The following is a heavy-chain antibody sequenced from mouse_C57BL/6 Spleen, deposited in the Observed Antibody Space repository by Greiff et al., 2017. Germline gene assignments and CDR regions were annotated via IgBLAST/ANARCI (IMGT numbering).Heavy chain of an antibody. V-gene: IGHV1-59*01. D-gene: IGHD3-2*02. Sequence: VQLQQPGAELVRPGTSVKLSCKASGYTFTSYWMHWVKQRPGQGLEWIGVIDPSDSYTNYNQKFKGKATLTVDTSSSTAYMQLSSLTSEDSAVYYCARKDSSGSPFAYWGQGTLVTVSA. J-gene: IGHJ3*01. CDR3: ARKDSSGSPFAY. CDR1: GYTFTSYW. CDR2: IDPSDSYT.